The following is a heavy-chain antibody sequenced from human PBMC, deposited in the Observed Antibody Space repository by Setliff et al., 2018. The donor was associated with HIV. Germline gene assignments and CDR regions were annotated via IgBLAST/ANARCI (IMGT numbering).Heavy chain of an antibody. D-gene: IGHD6-19*01. Sequence: PSETLSLTCTVSGGFISRSNYYWGWIRQPPGKGLEWIGSMDYSGSTYYNPSLKSRVTISADTSKNQFSLKLSSVTAADTAVYYCARQPGIVVAGPLDYWGQGTLVTVSS. CDR2: MDYSGST. CDR3: ARQPGIVVAGPLDY. J-gene: IGHJ4*02. V-gene: IGHV4-39*01. CDR1: GGFISRSNYY.